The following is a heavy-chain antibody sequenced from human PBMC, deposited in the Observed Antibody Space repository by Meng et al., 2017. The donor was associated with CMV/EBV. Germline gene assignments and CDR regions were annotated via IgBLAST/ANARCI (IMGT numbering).Heavy chain of an antibody. CDR1: GASVATDSYY. D-gene: IGHD6-13*01. CDR2: IYNTGST. J-gene: IGHJ4*02. Sequence: GSLRLSCTVSGASVATDSYYWGWIRQPPGKGLEWIGYIYNTGSTKYNPSLKSRVTISVDTSRNQFSLKLSSVTAADTAVYYCALIKRGIGYWGQGTLVTVSS. V-gene: IGHV4-61*01. CDR3: ALIKRGIGY.